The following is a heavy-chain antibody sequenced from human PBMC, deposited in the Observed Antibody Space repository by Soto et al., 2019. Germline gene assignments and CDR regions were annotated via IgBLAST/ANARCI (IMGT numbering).Heavy chain of an antibody. CDR3: ASVSYFNAFDY. Sequence: PSETLSLTCTVSGGSISSGDYYWSWIRQPPGKGLEWIGYIYYSGSTYYNPSLESRVTISVDTSKNQFSLKLSSVTAADTAVYYCASVSYFNAFDYWGQGTLVTVSS. J-gene: IGHJ4*02. V-gene: IGHV4-30-4*01. D-gene: IGHD3-9*01. CDR2: IYYSGST. CDR1: GGSISSGDYY.